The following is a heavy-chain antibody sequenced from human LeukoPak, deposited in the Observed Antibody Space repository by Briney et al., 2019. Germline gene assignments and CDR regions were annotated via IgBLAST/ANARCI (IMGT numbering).Heavy chain of an antibody. CDR3: ATSSGSYYLFDY. V-gene: IGHV4-61*05. J-gene: IGHJ4*02. CDR1: GGSISSSSYY. Sequence: PSETLSLTCTVSGGSISSSSYYWGWIRQPPGKGLEWIGYIYYSGSTIYNPSLKSRVTISVDTSKNQFSLKLSSVTAADTAVYYCATSSGSYYLFDYWGQGTLVTVSS. D-gene: IGHD1-26*01. CDR2: IYYSGST.